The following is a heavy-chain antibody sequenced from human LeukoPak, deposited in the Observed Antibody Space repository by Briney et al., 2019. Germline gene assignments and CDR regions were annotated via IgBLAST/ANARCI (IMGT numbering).Heavy chain of an antibody. J-gene: IGHJ2*01. CDR2: ISISGSTI. Sequence: GGSLRLSCAASGFTFSDYYMSWIRQAPGKGLEWVSYISISGSTIYYADSVKGRFTISRDNAKNSLYLQMNSLRAEDTAVYYCAKVPHYDILTGYYMFWYFDLWGRGTLGTVSS. CDR3: AKVPHYDILTGYYMFWYFDL. CDR1: GFTFSDYY. V-gene: IGHV3-11*01. D-gene: IGHD3-9*01.